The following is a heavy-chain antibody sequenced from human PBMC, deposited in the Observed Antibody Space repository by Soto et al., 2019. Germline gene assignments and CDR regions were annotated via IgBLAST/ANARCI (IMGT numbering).Heavy chain of an antibody. CDR1: GFTFSSYA. CDR2: ISYDGSNK. D-gene: IGHD3-3*01. CDR3: ARDKPLGLRFLEWLYGMDV. J-gene: IGHJ6*02. V-gene: IGHV3-30-3*01. Sequence: GGSLRLSCAASGFTFSSYAMHWVRQAPGKGLEWVAVISYDGSNKYYADSVKGRFTISRDNSKNTLYLQMNSLRAEDTAVYYCARDKPLGLRFLEWLYGMDVWRQGTTVTVSS.